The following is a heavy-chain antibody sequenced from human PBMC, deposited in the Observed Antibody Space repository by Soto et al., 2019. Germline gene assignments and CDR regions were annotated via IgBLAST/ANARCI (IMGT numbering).Heavy chain of an antibody. CDR3: AADYSGANWFDP. D-gene: IGHD4-17*01. CDR1: GGSISDYY. V-gene: IGHV4-59*08. Sequence: QVQLQESGPGLVKPSETLSLTCTVSGGSISDYYWTWIRQPPGKGLEWIGYIYYSGSTNYNPSLKGRVTISVDTSKNQFSLKLSSVTAADTAVYYCAADYSGANWFDPWGQGTLVTVSS. J-gene: IGHJ5*02. CDR2: IYYSGST.